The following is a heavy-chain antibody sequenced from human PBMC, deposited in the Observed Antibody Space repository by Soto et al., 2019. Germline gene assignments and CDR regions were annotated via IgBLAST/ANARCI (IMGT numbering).Heavy chain of an antibody. Sequence: QVQRQESCPGLVKPSGTLSLTCAVSGGSISSTNWWSWVRQPPGKVLEWIGEIYHSGSTNYNPSLKSRVTLSVDKSKNQFSLKLSSVTAADTAVYYCAGVPPGAKFDYWGQGTLVTVSS. V-gene: IGHV4-4*02. CDR3: AGVPPGAKFDY. CDR2: IYHSGST. J-gene: IGHJ4*02. D-gene: IGHD2-15*01. CDR1: GGSISSTNW.